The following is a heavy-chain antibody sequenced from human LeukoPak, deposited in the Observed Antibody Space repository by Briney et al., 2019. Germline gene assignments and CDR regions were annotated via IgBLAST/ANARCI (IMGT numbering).Heavy chain of an antibody. D-gene: IGHD5-18*01. Sequence: PSETLSLTCTVSGGFITNYYWDWIRQPPGRGLEWVGYIHSTGATSYNPSLKSRVTMSIDTSKKQFSLKVSSVTAADTAVYYCARDTAMTYWGQGTLVTVSS. V-gene: IGHV4-59*01. J-gene: IGHJ4*02. CDR1: GGFITNYY. CDR2: IHSTGAT. CDR3: ARDTAMTY.